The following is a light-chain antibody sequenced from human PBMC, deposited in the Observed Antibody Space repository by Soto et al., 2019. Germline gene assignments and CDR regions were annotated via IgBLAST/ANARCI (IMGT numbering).Light chain of an antibody. CDR3: QQRSNWLT. Sequence: ETVLTQSPATLSLSPGERATLSCRASQSIRNFLAWYQQKPGQAPRLLIYDTSNRATGSPARFSGSGSGTDFTPTISSLEPEDCAVYYCQQRSNWLTFGGGTKVDIK. CDR1: QSIRNF. V-gene: IGKV3-11*01. J-gene: IGKJ4*01. CDR2: DTS.